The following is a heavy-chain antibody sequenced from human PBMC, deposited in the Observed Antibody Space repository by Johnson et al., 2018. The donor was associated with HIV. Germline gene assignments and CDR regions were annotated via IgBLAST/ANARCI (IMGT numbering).Heavy chain of an antibody. CDR3: ARDTYYYGSSGYLDAFDI. Sequence: VQLVESGGGVVQPGRSLRLSCAASGFTFSSYAMHWVRQAPGKGLEWVSYISSSGSTIYYADSVKGRFPISRDNAKNSLYLQMNSLRAEDTAVYYCARDTYYYGSSGYLDAFDIWGQGTMVTVSS. V-gene: IGHV3-48*04. D-gene: IGHD3-22*01. CDR2: ISSSGSTI. CDR1: GFTFSSYA. J-gene: IGHJ3*02.